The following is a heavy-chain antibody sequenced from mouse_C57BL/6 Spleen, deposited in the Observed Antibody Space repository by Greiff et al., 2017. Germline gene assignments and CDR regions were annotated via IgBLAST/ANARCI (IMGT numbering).Heavy chain of an antibody. V-gene: IGHV1-69*01. J-gene: IGHJ2*01. CDR1: GYTFTSYW. D-gene: IGHD2-1*01. CDR2: IDPSDSYT. CDR3: ARVYYGNSYFDY. Sequence: VQLQQPGAELVMPGASVKLSCKACGYTFTSYWMHWVKQRPGQGLEWIGEIDPSDSYTNYNQKFKGKSTLTVDKSSSTAYMQLSSLTSEDSAVYYCARVYYGNSYFDYWGQGTTLTVSS.